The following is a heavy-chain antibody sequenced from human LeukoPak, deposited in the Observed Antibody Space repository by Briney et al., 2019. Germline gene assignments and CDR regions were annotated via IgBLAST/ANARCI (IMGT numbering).Heavy chain of an antibody. CDR2: MNPNSGNT. J-gene: IGHJ4*02. D-gene: IGHD2-2*01. V-gene: IGHV1-8*01. Sequence: ASVKVSCKASGYTFTSYDINWVRQATGQGLEWMGWMNPNSGNTGYAQRFQGRVTMTRRTSISTAHMELSGLRSEDTAVYYCARGPSMADYWGQGTLVTVSS. CDR3: ARGPSMADY. CDR1: GYTFTSYD.